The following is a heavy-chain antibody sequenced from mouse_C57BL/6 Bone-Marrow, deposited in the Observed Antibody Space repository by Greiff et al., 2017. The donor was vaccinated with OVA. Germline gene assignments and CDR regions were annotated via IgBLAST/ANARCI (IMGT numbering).Heavy chain of an antibody. D-gene: IGHD2-3*01. V-gene: IGHV1-82*01. CDR1: GYAFSSSW. J-gene: IGHJ3*01. CDR2: IYPGDGDT. Sequence: QVQLKESGPELVKPGASVKISCKASGYAFSSSWMNWVKQRPGKGLEWIGRIYPGDGDTNYNGKFKGKATLTADKSSSTAYMQLSSLTYEDSAVCYCARWLLRAYWGQGTLVTVSA. CDR3: ARWLLRAY.